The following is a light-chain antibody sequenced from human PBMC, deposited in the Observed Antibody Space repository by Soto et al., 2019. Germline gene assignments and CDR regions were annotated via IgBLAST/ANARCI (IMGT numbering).Light chain of an antibody. Sequence: QSVLTQPPSVSGAPGQRVTISCTGSSSNIGAGYDVHWYQQLPGTAPKLLIYGNSNRPSGVPDRFSGSKSGTSASLAITGLQAEDEADYYCPSYDSSLSGWVFCGGTKLTVL. J-gene: IGLJ3*02. CDR1: SSNIGAGYD. V-gene: IGLV1-40*01. CDR3: PSYDSSLSGWV. CDR2: GNS.